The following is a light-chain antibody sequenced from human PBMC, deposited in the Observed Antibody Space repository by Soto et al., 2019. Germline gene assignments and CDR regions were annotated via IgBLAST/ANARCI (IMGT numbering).Light chain of an antibody. CDR2: DVS. Sequence: QSALTQPASVSGSPGQSITISCTGTSSDVGGYNYVSWYQQHPGQAPKLMIYDVSTRPPGVSNRISGSKSGNKASLTISGLHAEDEADYYCSSYTSSSLYVFGTGTKLTVL. V-gene: IGLV2-14*01. J-gene: IGLJ1*01. CDR1: SSDVGGYNY. CDR3: SSYTSSSLYV.